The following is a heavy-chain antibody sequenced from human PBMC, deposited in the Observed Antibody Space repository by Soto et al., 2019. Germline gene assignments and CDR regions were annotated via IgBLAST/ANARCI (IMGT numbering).Heavy chain of an antibody. CDR3: ARSPRITIFGVVSPPTYYYGMDV. Sequence: ASVKVSCKASGYTFTSYGISWVRQAPGQGLEWMGWISAYNGNTNYAQKLQGRVTMTTDTSTSTAYMELSSLRSEDTAVYYCARSPRITIFGVVSPPTYYYGMDVWGQGTTVTVSS. CDR2: ISAYNGNT. J-gene: IGHJ6*02. V-gene: IGHV1-18*01. CDR1: GYTFTSYG. D-gene: IGHD3-3*01.